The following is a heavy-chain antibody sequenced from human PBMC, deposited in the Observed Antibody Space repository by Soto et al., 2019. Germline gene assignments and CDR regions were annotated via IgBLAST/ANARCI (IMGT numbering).Heavy chain of an antibody. CDR1: GFTLSSYS. CDR3: ANLVAGDAFDI. D-gene: IGHD6-19*01. J-gene: IGHJ3*02. CDR2: ISSSSSYI. Sequence: GGPLRLYCAASGFTLSSYSTNWVSQAPGKGLEWVSSISSSSSYIYYADSVKGRFTISRDNAKNSLYLQMNSLRAEDTAVYYCANLVAGDAFDIWGQGTMVTVSS. V-gene: IGHV3-21*01.